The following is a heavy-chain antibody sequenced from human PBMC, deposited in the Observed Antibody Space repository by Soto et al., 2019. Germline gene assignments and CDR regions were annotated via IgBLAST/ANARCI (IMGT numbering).Heavy chain of an antibody. J-gene: IGHJ4*02. V-gene: IGHV4-30-2*01. D-gene: IGHD6-25*01. CDR1: GGSLSTGGYS. Sequence: QLQLQESGSELVEPSQTLSITCAVSGGSLSTGGYSWGWIGQPPGKGVEWIGYIYLSGITYYNPSRKGRMRISFDRTNYQYSLNLTSATAADKAFYYCAGGHAASAAFWGQGTLVTVSS. CDR3: AGGHAASAAF. CDR2: IYLSGIT.